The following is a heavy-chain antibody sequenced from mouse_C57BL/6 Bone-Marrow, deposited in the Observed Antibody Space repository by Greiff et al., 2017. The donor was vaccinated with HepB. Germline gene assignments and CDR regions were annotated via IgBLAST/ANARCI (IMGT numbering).Heavy chain of an antibody. CDR3: ARDYGSSYWYFDV. CDR1: GYTFTDYY. Sequence: QVQLQQSGAELVRPGASVKLSCKASGYTFTDYYINWVKQRPGQGLEWIARIYPGSGNTYYNEKFKGKATLTAEKSSSTAYMQLSSLTSEDSAVYVCARDYGSSYWYFDVWGTGTTVTVSS. J-gene: IGHJ1*03. CDR2: IYPGSGNT. V-gene: IGHV1-76*01. D-gene: IGHD1-1*01.